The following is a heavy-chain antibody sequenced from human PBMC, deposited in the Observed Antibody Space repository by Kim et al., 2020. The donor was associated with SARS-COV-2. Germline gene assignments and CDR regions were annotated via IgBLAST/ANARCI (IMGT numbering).Heavy chain of an antibody. D-gene: IGHD2-15*01. CDR1: GGSISSSSYY. CDR2: IYYSGST. J-gene: IGHJ5*02. CDR3: ARHPLSYCSGGSCYLGEWNWFDP. Sequence: SETLSLTCTVSGGSISSSSYYWGWIRQPPGKGLEWIGSIYYSGSTYYNPSLKSRVTISVDTSKNQFSLKLSSVTAADTAVYYCARHPLSYCSGGSCYLGEWNWFDPWGQGTLVTVSS. V-gene: IGHV4-39*01.